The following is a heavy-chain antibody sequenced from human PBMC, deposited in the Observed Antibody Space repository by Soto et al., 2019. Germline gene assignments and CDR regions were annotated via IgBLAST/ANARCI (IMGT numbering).Heavy chain of an antibody. CDR3: ANLCGGDCYSVYYYYGMDV. J-gene: IGHJ6*02. Sequence: GGSLRLSCAASGFTFSSYGMHWVRQAPGKGLEWVAVISYDGSNKYYADSVKGRFTISRDNSKNTLYLQMNSLRAEDTAVYYCANLCGGDCYSVYYYYGMDVWGQGTTVTVSS. CDR1: GFTFSSYG. V-gene: IGHV3-30*18. CDR2: ISYDGSNK. D-gene: IGHD2-21*02.